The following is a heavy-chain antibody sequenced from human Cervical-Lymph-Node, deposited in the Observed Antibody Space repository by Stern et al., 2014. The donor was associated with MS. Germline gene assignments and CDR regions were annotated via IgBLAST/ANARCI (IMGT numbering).Heavy chain of an antibody. CDR3: ALRRSYYVY. D-gene: IGHD4-11*01. J-gene: IGHJ4*02. CDR1: GDTFSSYA. CDR2: LIPFFGAT. Sequence: VQLVQSGSEVKKPGSSVKVSCKPSGDTFSSYALSWVRPAPGQGLEWVGGLIPFFGATRYGQKCQGRVTITPEESTGTAFMELTNLTSDDTAVYYCALRRSYYVYWGQGTLITVSS. V-gene: IGHV1-69*01.